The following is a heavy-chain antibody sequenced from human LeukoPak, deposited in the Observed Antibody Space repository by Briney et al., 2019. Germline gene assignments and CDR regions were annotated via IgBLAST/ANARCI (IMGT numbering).Heavy chain of an antibody. D-gene: IGHD2-21*02. CDR1: GGSISSGDDY. Sequence: PSQTLSLICTVTGGSISSGDDYWSWIRQPAGKELVWVGHIYSSGSTNYNPSLKSRVTISVDTSKNQFSLNLNSVTAADTAVYYCARGQCGGNCAFALYFDLWGRGTLVTVSS. V-gene: IGHV4-61*09. CDR3: ARGQCGGNCAFALYFDL. J-gene: IGHJ2*01. CDR2: IYSSGST.